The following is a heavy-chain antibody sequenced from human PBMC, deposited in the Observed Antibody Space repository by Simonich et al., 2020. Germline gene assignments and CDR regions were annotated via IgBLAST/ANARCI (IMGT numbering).Heavy chain of an antibody. CDR1: GLTFSSYS. D-gene: IGHD6-19*01. J-gene: IGHJ6*02. CDR2: SSSSSSYI. Sequence: EVQLVESGGGMVKPGWSLRRSCAASGLTFSSYSMNWVRQARGKGLEWFASSSSSSSYIYYADAVKGRYTISRDNAKNSQYLQMNSLRAEDTAVYYCARWIAVAGTGAYGMDVWGQGTTVTVSS. V-gene: IGHV3-21*01. CDR3: ARWIAVAGTGAYGMDV.